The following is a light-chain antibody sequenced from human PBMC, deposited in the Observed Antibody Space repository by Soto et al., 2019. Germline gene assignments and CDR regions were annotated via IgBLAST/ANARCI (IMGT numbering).Light chain of an antibody. CDR1: QSVLYSSNNKNY. CDR3: QQYESTPPT. CDR2: WAS. V-gene: IGKV4-1*01. J-gene: IGKJ2*01. Sequence: DIVMTQSPDSLAVSLGERATINCKSSQSVLYSSNNKNYLAWYQQRPGQPTKLLIYWASTRESGVPDRFSGSGSGTDFTLTITSLQAEDVAVYYCQQYESTPPTCGQGTKLEIK.